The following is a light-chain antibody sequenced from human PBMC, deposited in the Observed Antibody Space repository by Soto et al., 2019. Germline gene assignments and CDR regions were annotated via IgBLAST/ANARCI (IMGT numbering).Light chain of an antibody. Sequence: DIQMTQPPSSLSASVGDRVTITCRASQSISSYLNWYQQKPGKAPKLLIYAASSLQSGVPSRFSGSGSGTDFTLTISSLQPEDCATYYCQQSYSTLLTFGPGTKLDIQ. CDR2: AAS. J-gene: IGKJ3*01. V-gene: IGKV1-39*01. CDR3: QQSYSTLLT. CDR1: QSISSY.